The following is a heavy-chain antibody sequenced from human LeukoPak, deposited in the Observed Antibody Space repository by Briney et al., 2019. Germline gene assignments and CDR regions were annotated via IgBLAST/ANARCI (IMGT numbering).Heavy chain of an antibody. V-gene: IGHV3-74*01. Sequence: PGGSLRLSCAASGFTFSDYYMSWIRQAPGKGLVWVSRINSDGSSTSYADSVKGRFTISRDNAKNTLYLQMNSLRAEDTAVYYCARDTYGDYDAFDIWGQGTMVTVSS. CDR1: GFTFSDYY. CDR3: ARDTYGDYDAFDI. D-gene: IGHD4-17*01. CDR2: INSDGSST. J-gene: IGHJ3*02.